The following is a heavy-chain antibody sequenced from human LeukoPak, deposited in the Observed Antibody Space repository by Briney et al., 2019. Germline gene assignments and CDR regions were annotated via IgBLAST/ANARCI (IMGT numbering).Heavy chain of an antibody. D-gene: IGHD3-22*01. CDR3: ARGKRVHITMIVARGVNYFDY. CDR1: GGSISSSSYY. CDR2: IYYSGST. Sequence: PSETLSLTCTVSGGSISSSSYYWGWIRQPPGKGLEWIGSIYYSGSTYYNPSLKSRVTISVDTSKNQFSLKLSSVTAADTAVYYCARGKRVHITMIVARGVNYFDYWGQGTLVTVSS. J-gene: IGHJ4*02. V-gene: IGHV4-39*07.